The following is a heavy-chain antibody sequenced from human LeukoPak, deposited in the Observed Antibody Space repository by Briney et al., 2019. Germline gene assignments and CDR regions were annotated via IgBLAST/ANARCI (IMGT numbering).Heavy chain of an antibody. J-gene: IGHJ6*02. Sequence: PGGSLRLSCAASGFTVSSNYMSWVRQAPGKGLEWVSVIYSGGSTYYADSVKGRFTISRDNSKNTLYLQMNSLRAEDTAVYYCARVASEESELLWFGELLSYYFYYGMDVWGQGTTVTVSS. D-gene: IGHD3-10*01. V-gene: IGHV3-66*01. CDR3: ARVASEESELLWFGELLSYYFYYGMDV. CDR2: IYSGGST. CDR1: GFTVSSNY.